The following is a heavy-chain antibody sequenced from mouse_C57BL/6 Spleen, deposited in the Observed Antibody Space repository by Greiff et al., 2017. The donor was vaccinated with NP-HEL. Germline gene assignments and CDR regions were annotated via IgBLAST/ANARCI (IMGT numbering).Heavy chain of an antibody. Sequence: EVQGVESGGGLVQPGGSLKLSCAASGFTFSDYGMAWVRQAPRKGPEWVAFISNLAYSIYYADTVTGRFTISRENAKNTLYLEMSSLRSEDTAMYYCARHGSSYRYFDVWGTGTTVTVSS. CDR2: ISNLAYSI. V-gene: IGHV5-15*01. D-gene: IGHD1-1*01. J-gene: IGHJ1*03. CDR3: ARHGSSYRYFDV. CDR1: GFTFSDYG.